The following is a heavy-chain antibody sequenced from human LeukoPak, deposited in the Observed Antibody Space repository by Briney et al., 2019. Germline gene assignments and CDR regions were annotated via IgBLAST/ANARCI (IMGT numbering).Heavy chain of an antibody. V-gene: IGHV3-23*01. CDR3: AKVSYGDYGAYPIFDY. Sequence: GGSLRLSCAASGFTFSSYAMSWARQAPGKGLEWVSAISGSGGSTYYADSVKGRFTISRDNSKNTLYLQMNSLRAEDTAVYYCAKVSYGDYGAYPIFDYWGQGTLVTVSS. CDR1: GFTFSSYA. CDR2: ISGSGGST. D-gene: IGHD4-17*01. J-gene: IGHJ4*02.